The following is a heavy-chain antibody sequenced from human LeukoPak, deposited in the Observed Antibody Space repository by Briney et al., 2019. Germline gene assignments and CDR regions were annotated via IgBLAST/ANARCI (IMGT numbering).Heavy chain of an antibody. CDR2: SDPEDSET. Sequence: ASVKVSCKVSGYTLTELSMHWVRQAPGKGLEWMGGSDPEDSETIYAQKFQGRVTMTEDTSTDTAYMELSSLRSEDTAVYYCATDSSRGYSYGSFDYWGQGTLVTVSS. J-gene: IGHJ4*02. D-gene: IGHD5-18*01. V-gene: IGHV1-24*01. CDR3: ATDSSRGYSYGSFDY. CDR1: GYTLTELS.